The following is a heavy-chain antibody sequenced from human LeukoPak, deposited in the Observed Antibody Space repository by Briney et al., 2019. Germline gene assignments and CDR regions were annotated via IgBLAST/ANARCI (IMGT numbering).Heavy chain of an antibody. CDR2: IYHSGIS. D-gene: IGHD2-15*01. V-gene: IGHV4-30-2*01. J-gene: IGHJ3*02. CDR3: ARGRYCSADICSGGDAFDI. CDR1: GVSMRNGGYS. Sequence: SETLSLTCAVTGVSMRNGGYSWSWIRQPPGKGLEWIGYIYHSGISYYNPSLKSRVTLSVDKSQTQFSLQLSSVTAADTAVYYCARGRYCSADICSGGDAFDIWGQGTMVSVYS.